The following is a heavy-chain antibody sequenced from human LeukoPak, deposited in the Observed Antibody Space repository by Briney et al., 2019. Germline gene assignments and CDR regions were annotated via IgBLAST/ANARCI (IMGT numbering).Heavy chain of an antibody. Sequence: ASVKVSCKASGYTFTSYDINWVRQATGQGLEWMGWMNPNSGNTGYAQKFQGRVTMTRNTSISTAYMELSSLRSDDTAVYYCASSRYSGSYYAGSGAFDIWGQGTMVTVSS. CDR3: ASSRYSGSYYAGSGAFDI. CDR1: GYTFTSYD. J-gene: IGHJ3*02. D-gene: IGHD1-26*01. CDR2: MNPNSGNT. V-gene: IGHV1-8*01.